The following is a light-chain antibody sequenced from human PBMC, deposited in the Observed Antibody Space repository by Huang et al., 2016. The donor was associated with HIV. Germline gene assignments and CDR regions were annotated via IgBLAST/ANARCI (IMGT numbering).Light chain of an antibody. V-gene: IGKV3-20*01. CDR3: QQYGNSPPYT. CDR2: GTS. Sequence: EVVLTQSPGTLSLSPGERATLSCRASQTISSNYFAWYQQKPGQAPSLLIYGTSNRATGIPDRFSGSGSGTDCTLTISRLEPEDFAVYYCQQYGNSPPYTFGQGTTLDIK. CDR1: QTISSNY. J-gene: IGKJ2*01.